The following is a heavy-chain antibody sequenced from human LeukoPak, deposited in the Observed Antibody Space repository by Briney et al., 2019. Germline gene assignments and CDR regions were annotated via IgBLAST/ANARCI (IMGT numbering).Heavy chain of an antibody. CDR3: ARFGVYYYYGMDV. CDR2: ISPYNGNT. CDR1: GYTFTSYG. J-gene: IGHJ6*02. D-gene: IGHD3-10*01. V-gene: IGHV1-18*01. Sequence: ASVKVSCKPSGYTFTSYGISWVRQAARQGVKWMGWISPYNGNTNYAQKLQGRVTMTTDTPTSTAYMELRSLRPDDTAVYYCARFGVYYYYGMDVWGQGTTVPVSS.